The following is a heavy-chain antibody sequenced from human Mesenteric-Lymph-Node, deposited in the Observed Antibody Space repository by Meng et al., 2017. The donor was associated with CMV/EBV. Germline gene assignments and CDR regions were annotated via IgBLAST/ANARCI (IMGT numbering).Heavy chain of an antibody. Sequence: GESLKISCAASGFNFDDYGMSWVRQAPGKGLEWVSGLNWNGRSKGYADSVKGRFTTSRDNAKNSLYLQMNSLRVEDTALYYCARGWCEDFDIWGQGTMVTVSS. CDR3: ARGWCEDFDI. J-gene: IGHJ3*02. D-gene: IGHD2-8*01. CDR2: LNWNGRSK. V-gene: IGHV3-20*04. CDR1: GFNFDDYG.